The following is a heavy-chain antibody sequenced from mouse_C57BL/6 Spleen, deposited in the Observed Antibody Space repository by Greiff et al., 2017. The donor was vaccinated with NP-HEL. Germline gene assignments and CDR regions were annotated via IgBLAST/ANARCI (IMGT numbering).Heavy chain of an antibody. J-gene: IGHJ2*01. D-gene: IGHD1-1*01. CDR2: IYPRSGNT. CDR1: GYTFTSYG. CDR3: ARDTVGYFDY. Sequence: QVHVKQSGAELARPGASVKLSCKASGYTFTSYGISWVKQRTGQGLEWVGEIYPRSGNTYYNEKFKGKATLTADKSSSTAYMELRSLTSEDSAVYFCARDTVGYFDYWGQGTTLTVSS. V-gene: IGHV1-81*01.